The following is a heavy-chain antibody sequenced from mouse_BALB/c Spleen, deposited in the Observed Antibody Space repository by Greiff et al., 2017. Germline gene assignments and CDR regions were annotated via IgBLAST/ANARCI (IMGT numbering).Heavy chain of an antibody. Sequence: EVKVVDSGGDLVKPGGSLKLSCAASGFTFSSYGMSWVRQTPDKRLEWVATISSGGSYTYYPDSVKGRFTISRDNAKNTLYLQMSSLKSEDTAMYYCARSYYYGSSSFDYWGQGTTRTVSS. CDR2: ISSGGSYT. V-gene: IGHV5-6*01. CDR3: ARSYYYGSSSFDY. J-gene: IGHJ2*01. CDR1: GFTFSSYG. D-gene: IGHD1-1*01.